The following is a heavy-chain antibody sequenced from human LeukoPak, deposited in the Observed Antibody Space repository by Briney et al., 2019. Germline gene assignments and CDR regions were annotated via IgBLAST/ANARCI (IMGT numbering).Heavy chain of an antibody. Sequence: GGSLRLSCAASGFTFSSYWMSWVRQAPGKGLEWVSAMSSSDDGRYYAASVRGRFTISRDTSRSTLYLQMNSLRAEDAAVYYCAKAPVTSCRGAFCYPFDYWGQGTLATVPS. CDR2: MSSSDDGR. D-gene: IGHD2-15*01. CDR3: AKAPVTSCRGAFCYPFDY. CDR1: GFTFSSYW. J-gene: IGHJ4*02. V-gene: IGHV3-23*01.